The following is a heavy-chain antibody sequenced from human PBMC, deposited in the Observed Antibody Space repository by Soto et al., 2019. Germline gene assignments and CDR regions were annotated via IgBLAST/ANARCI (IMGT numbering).Heavy chain of an antibody. CDR3: ARGGITMAWNYYYYGMDV. J-gene: IGHJ6*02. CDR1: GASVSGQY. D-gene: IGHD3-10*01. CDR2: IIPTGST. V-gene: IGHV4-34*01. Sequence: SETLSLTCAVSGASVSGQYWSWIRQPPGKGLEWVGEIIPTGSTTYNPSLKSRLSFSLDTSKNHFSLNLSSVSVADTAVYYCARGGITMAWNYYYYGMDVWGQGTTVTVSS.